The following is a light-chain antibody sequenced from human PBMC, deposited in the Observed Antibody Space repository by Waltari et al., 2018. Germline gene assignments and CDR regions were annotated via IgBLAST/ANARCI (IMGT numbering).Light chain of an antibody. V-gene: IGKV3-11*01. CDR1: HNIGTH. CDR3: HHRGVRPPPT. J-gene: IGKJ4*01. CDR2: DAT. Sequence: VFTQSPDTLSLSPGRRTTRSCRASHNIGTHLAWYPQRPGQAPRLLIYDATTGATDIPARFGGGGSGTDFTLTIDGLEPEDVALYYCHHRGVRPPPTFGGGTKVEIK.